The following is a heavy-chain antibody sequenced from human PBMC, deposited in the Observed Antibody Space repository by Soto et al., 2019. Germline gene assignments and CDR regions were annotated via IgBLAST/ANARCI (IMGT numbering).Heavy chain of an antibody. CDR2: IYYSGST. CDR1: GGSISSSNYY. Sequence: SETLSLTCTVSGGSISSSNYYWGWIRQPPGKGLEWIGSIYYSGSTYYNPSLKSRVTISVDTSKNQFSLKLSSVTAADTAVYYCATQEVGGSYVYTFDPWGQGTXVTVSS. CDR3: ATQEVGGSYVYTFDP. V-gene: IGHV4-39*01. D-gene: IGHD1-26*01. J-gene: IGHJ5*02.